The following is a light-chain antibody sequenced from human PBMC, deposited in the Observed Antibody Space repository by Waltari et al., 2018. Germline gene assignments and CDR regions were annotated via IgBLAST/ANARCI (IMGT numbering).Light chain of an antibody. Sequence: QSALTPPASVSGSPGASITISCTGTSSAVGGHNHVYWYQHHPGKAPKLIIHDVNKRPSGVSNLFSGSKSDTTASLTISGLQAEDEADYYCNSFTDTASWVFGGGTKLTVL. V-gene: IGLV2-14*03. CDR1: SSAVGGHNH. CDR2: DVN. J-gene: IGLJ3*02. CDR3: NSFTDTASWV.